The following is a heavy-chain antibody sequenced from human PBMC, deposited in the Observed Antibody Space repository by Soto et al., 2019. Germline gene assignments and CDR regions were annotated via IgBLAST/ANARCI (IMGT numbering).Heavy chain of an antibody. CDR3: AAAPRGYCSSSSCYAGGDAFDI. Sequence: ASVKVSCKASGFTFTSSAMQWVRQARGQRLEWIGWIVVCSGNTNYAQKFQERVTITRDMSTSTAYMDLSSLRSEDTAVCYWAAAPRGYCSSSSCYAGGDAFDIWGQGTMGTVS. CDR1: GFTFTSSA. V-gene: IGHV1-58*02. CDR2: IVVCSGNT. J-gene: IGHJ3*02. D-gene: IGHD2-2*01.